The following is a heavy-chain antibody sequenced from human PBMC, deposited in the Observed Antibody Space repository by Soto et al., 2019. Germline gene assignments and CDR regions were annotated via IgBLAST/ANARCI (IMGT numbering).Heavy chain of an antibody. CDR3: ASVRGGYYYAMDV. CDR1: GGSSSGSNDH. J-gene: IGHJ6*02. V-gene: IGHV4-39*07. Sequence: PSETLSLTCTVSGGSSSGSNDHWGWIRRSPGQGLEWIGNIYNSGSTNYNPPLKSRVTISVDKSKNQFSLKLSSVTAADTAVYYCASVRGGYYYAMDVWGQGTTVTVSS. CDR2: IYNSGST. D-gene: IGHD3-10*02.